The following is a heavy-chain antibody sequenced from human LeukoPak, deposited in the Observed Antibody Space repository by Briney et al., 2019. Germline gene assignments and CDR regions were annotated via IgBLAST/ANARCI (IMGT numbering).Heavy chain of an antibody. Sequence: GGSLRLSCAASGFTFSSYWMNWVRQAPGQGLEWVSSISSSSSYIYYADSVKGRFTISRDNAKNSLYLQMNSLRAEDTAVYYCARTLRAFLGFSCSGFTRQDAFYIWVQGTMVTVSS. V-gene: IGHV3-21*01. D-gene: IGHD6-13*01. J-gene: IGHJ3*02. CDR2: ISSSSSYI. CDR3: ARTLRAFLGFSCSGFTRQDAFYI. CDR1: GFTFSSYW.